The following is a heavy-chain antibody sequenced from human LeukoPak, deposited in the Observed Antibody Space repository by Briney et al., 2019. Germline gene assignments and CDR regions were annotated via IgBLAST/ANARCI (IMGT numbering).Heavy chain of an antibody. CDR2: ITGSGAST. Sequence: GGTLRLSCAASGFTFSSYGMSWVRQAPGKGLEWVSAITGSGASTYYADSVKGRFTISRDNSKNTLYLQMNSLRAEDTAVYYCANDGAYYDINTYAFDIWGQGTMVTVSS. D-gene: IGHD3-22*01. J-gene: IGHJ3*02. CDR3: ANDGAYYDINTYAFDI. CDR1: GFTFSSYG. V-gene: IGHV3-23*01.